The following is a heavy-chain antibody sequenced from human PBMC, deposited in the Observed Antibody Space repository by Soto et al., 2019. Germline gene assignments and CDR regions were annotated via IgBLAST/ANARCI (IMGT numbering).Heavy chain of an antibody. Sequence: SETLSLTCTVSGGSISSYYWSWIRQPAGKGLEWNGRVFTSGNTNDNPSLQSRVTMSVDTSKNQFSLKLSSVTAADTAVYYCVRSFFYDNTAYHSSDAFDIWGQGTMVTVSS. V-gene: IGHV4-4*07. CDR1: GGSISSYY. J-gene: IGHJ3*02. CDR3: VRSFFYDNTAYHSSDAFDI. CDR2: VFTSGNT. D-gene: IGHD3-22*01.